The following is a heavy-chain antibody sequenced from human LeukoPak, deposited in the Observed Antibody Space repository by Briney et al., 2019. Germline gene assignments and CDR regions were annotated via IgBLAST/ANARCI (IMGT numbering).Heavy chain of an antibody. CDR2: ISSSSSYI. D-gene: IGHD2-2*01. Sequence: GGSLRLSCAASGFTFSSYSMNWVRQAPGGGLGWVSSISSSSSYIYYADSVKGRFTISRDNAKNSLYLKMNSLRAEDTAVYYCARGRKGIVIVPAANWFDPWGQGTLVTVSS. J-gene: IGHJ5*02. CDR1: GFTFSSYS. CDR3: ARGRKGIVIVPAANWFDP. V-gene: IGHV3-21*01.